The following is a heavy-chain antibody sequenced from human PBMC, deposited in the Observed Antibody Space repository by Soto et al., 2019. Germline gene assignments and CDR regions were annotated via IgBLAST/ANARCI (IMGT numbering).Heavy chain of an antibody. CDR2: IYHSGST. D-gene: IGHD3-22*01. V-gene: IGHV4-31*02. CDR3: ARDHLWGYYYDSSGYFHDAFDI. CDR1: GGSISSGGYY. J-gene: IGHJ3*02. Sequence: PSETLSLTCTVSGGSISSGGYYWSWIRQHPGKGLEWIGYIYHSGSTYYNPSLKSRVTISVDTSKNQFSLKLSSVNAADTAVYYCARDHLWGYYYDSSGYFHDAFDIWGQGTMVTV.